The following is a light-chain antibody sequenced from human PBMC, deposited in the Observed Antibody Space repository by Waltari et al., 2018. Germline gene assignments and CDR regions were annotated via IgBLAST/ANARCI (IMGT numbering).Light chain of an antibody. Sequence: DIQMTQSPSSLYASVGDSITLTCRASQAISNSLAWYQQKPGKAPKLLLYAASRLESGVPSRFSGSGSGTDYTLTISSLQPEDFATYYCQQYYSTFWTFGQGTKVDIK. CDR3: QQYYSTFWT. J-gene: IGKJ1*01. V-gene: IGKV1-NL1*01. CDR1: QAISNS. CDR2: AAS.